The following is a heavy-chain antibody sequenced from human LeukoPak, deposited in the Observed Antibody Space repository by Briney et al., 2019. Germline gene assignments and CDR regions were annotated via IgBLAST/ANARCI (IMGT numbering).Heavy chain of an antibody. CDR1: GFTFSRYG. J-gene: IGHJ6*02. D-gene: IGHD3-10*01. CDR2: ISSSNRFI. V-gene: IGHV3-21*06. Sequence: AGGSLRLSCTASGFTFSRYGMNWVRQAPGKGLEWVSYISSSNRFIFYGASVKGRFTISRDNAKNSVYLQMDSLRAEDTAVYYCARLQMVRGASNYLYGMDVWGQGTAVTVSS. CDR3: ARLQMVRGASNYLYGMDV.